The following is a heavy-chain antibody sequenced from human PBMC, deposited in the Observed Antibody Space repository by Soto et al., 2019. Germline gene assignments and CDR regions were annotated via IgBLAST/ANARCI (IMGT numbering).Heavy chain of an antibody. J-gene: IGHJ4*02. Sequence: QQQQGPGLVKPSQTLSLTCTVSGGSISSGGYYWSWIRQHPGKGLEWIGYIYYSGSTYYNPSLKSRVTISVDTSKNQFSLKLSSVTAADTAVYYCARFIPGTGSDYWGQGTLVTVSS. D-gene: IGHD1-20*01. V-gene: IGHV4-31*03. CDR1: GGSISSGGYY. CDR2: IYYSGST. CDR3: ARFIPGTGSDY.